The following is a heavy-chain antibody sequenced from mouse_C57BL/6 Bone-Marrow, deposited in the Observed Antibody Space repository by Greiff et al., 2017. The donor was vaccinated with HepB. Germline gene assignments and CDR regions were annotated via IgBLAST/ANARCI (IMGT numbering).Heavy chain of an antibody. V-gene: IGHV5-6*01. Sequence: EVQGVASGGDLVKPGGSLKLSCAASGFTFSSYGMSWVRQTPDKRLEWVATISSGGSYTYYPDSVKGRFPISRDNAKNTLYLQMSRLKSEDTAMYYCERQGSNYEGDYAMDYWGQGTSVTVSS. CDR1: GFTFSSYG. J-gene: IGHJ4*01. CDR3: ERQGSNYEGDYAMDY. CDR2: ISSGGSYT. D-gene: IGHD2-5*01.